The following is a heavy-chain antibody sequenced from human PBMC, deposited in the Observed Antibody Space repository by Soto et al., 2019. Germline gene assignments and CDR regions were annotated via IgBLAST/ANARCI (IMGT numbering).Heavy chain of an antibody. D-gene: IGHD3-9*01. CDR2: ISGTGNHI. CDR1: SFPFSRYT. V-gene: IGHV3-21*06. J-gene: IGHJ6*02. CDR3: AREHEELLIQPYDGLDV. Sequence: EVQLVESGGGLVKPGGSLTLSCTASSFPFSRYTMVWVRQAPGKGLEWVSSISGTGNHIYYADSLKGRFTISRDNAKSSLFLQMTSLRAEDTAVYYCAREHEELLIQPYDGLDVWGLGTAVTVAS.